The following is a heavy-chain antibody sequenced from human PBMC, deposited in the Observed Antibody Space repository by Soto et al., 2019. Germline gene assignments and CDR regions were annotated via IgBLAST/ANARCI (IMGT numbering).Heavy chain of an antibody. CDR3: ARDGGNSLHYYFDY. Sequence: QVQLVESGGGVVQPGRSLRLSCAASGFTFSSYGMHWVRQAPGKGLEWVAVIWYDGSNKYYAGSVKGRFTISRDNSKNTLYLQMNSLRAEDTAVYYCARDGGNSLHYYFDYWGQGTLVTVSS. CDR2: IWYDGSNK. J-gene: IGHJ4*02. V-gene: IGHV3-33*01. CDR1: GFTFSSYG. D-gene: IGHD2-21*02.